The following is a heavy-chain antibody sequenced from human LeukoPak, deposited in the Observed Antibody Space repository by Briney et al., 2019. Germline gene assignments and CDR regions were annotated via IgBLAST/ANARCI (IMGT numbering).Heavy chain of an antibody. CDR3: AREGYCSVTSCAYAMDV. D-gene: IGHD2-2*01. CDR2: IYWNGGST. V-gene: IGHV3-20*04. CDR1: GFTFDDYG. Sequence: GESLRLSCAASGFTFDDYGMSWVRQVAGKGLEWVSGIYWNGGSTGYADSVKGRLTISRDNAKNSLYLQMSSLRAEDTAFYYCAREGYCSVTSCAYAMDVWGQGTTVTVSS. J-gene: IGHJ6*02.